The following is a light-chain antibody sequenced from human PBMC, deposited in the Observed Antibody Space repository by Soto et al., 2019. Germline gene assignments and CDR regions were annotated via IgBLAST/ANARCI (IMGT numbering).Light chain of an antibody. CDR3: QIYTSGAFT. V-gene: IGKV1-27*01. CDR2: GAS. Sequence: DIQMTQSPSSLSASIGDRVTITCRASQGISNYLAWYQQRPGKPPELLIYGASTLQSGVPSRFSGSGSGTDFTLTISSLQPEDVVTYYCQIYTSGAFTFGPGTKVDVK. J-gene: IGKJ3*01. CDR1: QGISNY.